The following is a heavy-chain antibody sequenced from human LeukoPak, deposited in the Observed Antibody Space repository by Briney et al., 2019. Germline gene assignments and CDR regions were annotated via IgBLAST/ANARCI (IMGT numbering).Heavy chain of an antibody. D-gene: IGHD4-23*01. CDR3: ARDYGGNSLAFDI. CDR1: GGSISSYY. CDR2: IYYSGST. Sequence: SETLSLTCTVSGGSISSYYWSWIRQPPGKGLEWIGYIYYSGSTYYNPSLKSRVTISVDTSKNQFSLKLSSVTAADTAVYYCARDYGGNSLAFDIWGQGTMVTVSS. V-gene: IGHV4-59*12. J-gene: IGHJ3*02.